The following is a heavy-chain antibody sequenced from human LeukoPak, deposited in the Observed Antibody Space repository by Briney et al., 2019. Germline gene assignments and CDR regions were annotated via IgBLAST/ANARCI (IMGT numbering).Heavy chain of an antibody. CDR1: GFTFSSSL. CDR3: VKEGISAAGRTKHFDY. V-gene: IGHV3-64D*06. D-gene: IGHD6-13*01. Sequence: PGGSLRLSCSASGFTFSSSLMHWVRQAPGKGLEYVSAISTSGDSTYYADSVKGRLTISRDNSKNTLYLQLSSLRADDTAVYYCVKEGISAAGRTKHFDYWGQGTLVTVSS. CDR2: ISTSGDST. J-gene: IGHJ4*02.